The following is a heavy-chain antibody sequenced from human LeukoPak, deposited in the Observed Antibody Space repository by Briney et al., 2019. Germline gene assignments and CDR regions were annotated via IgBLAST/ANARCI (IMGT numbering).Heavy chain of an antibody. V-gene: IGHV1-18*01. CDR2: ISAYNGNT. D-gene: IGHD3-10*01. J-gene: IGHJ6*02. CDR1: GYTFTSYG. CDR3: ARDLWFGDFYYYGMDV. Sequence: ASVKVSCKASGYTFTSYGISWVRQAPGQGLEWMGWISAYNGNTNYAQKLQGRVTMTTGTSTSTAYMELRSLRSDDTAVYYCARDLWFGDFYYYGMDVWGQGTTVTVSS.